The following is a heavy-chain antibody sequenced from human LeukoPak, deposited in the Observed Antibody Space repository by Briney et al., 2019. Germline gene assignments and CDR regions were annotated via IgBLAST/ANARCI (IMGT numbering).Heavy chain of an antibody. CDR1: GYSINSGYY. Sequence: PSETLSLTCTVSGYSINSGYYWGWIRQPPGKGLEWIGSIYYNGITYYNPSLRSRVTISIDPSNNQFSLMLSSVTAADTAVYYCARDLYSYNLDAEFWGQGTLVTVSS. CDR2: IYYNGIT. CDR3: ARDLYSYNLDAEF. D-gene: IGHD5-18*01. V-gene: IGHV4-38-2*02. J-gene: IGHJ4*02.